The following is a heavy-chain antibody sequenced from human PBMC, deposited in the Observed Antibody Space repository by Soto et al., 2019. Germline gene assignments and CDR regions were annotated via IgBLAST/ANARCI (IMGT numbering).Heavy chain of an antibody. J-gene: IGHJ3*02. CDR2: IDPSDSYI. D-gene: IGHD3-10*01. Sequence: PGESLKISCQGSGYSFTDYWINWVRQMPGKGLEWMGRIDPSDSYINYSPSFQGHVTISADNSVNTAYLQWRGLKASDTAMYHCTRSRSLLDAFAIWGQGTMVTVSS. V-gene: IGHV5-10-1*01. CDR3: TRSRSLLDAFAI. CDR1: GYSFTDYW.